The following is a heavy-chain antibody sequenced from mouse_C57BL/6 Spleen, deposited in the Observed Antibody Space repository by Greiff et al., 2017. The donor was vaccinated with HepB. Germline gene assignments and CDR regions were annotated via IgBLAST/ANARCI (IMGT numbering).Heavy chain of an antibody. CDR2: IYPGDGDT. D-gene: IGHD2-4*01. Sequence: ESGPELVKPGASVKISCKASGYAFSSSWMNWVKQRPGKGLEWIGRIYPGDGDTNYNGKFKGKATLTADKSSSTAYMQLSSLTSEDSAVYFCARSRGDDYDRYYYAMDYWGQGTSVTVSS. CDR1: GYAFSSSW. V-gene: IGHV1-82*01. J-gene: IGHJ4*01. CDR3: ARSRGDDYDRYYYAMDY.